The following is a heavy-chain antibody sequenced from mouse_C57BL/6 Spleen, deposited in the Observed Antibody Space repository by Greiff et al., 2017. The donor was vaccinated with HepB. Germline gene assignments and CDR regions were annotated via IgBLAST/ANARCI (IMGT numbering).Heavy chain of an antibody. CDR1: GFTFSSYT. Sequence: EVKLMESGGGLVKPGGSLKLSCAASGFTFSSYTMSWVRQTPEKRLEWVATISGGGGNTYYPDSVKGRFTISRDNAKNTLYLQMSSLRSEDTALYYCARQDYYEGAWFAYWGQGTLVTVSA. J-gene: IGHJ3*01. V-gene: IGHV5-9*01. CDR2: ISGGGGNT. CDR3: ARQDYYEGAWFAY. D-gene: IGHD1-1*01.